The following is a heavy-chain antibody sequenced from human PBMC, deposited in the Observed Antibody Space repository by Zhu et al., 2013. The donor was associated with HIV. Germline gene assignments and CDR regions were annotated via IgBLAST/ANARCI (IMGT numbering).Heavy chain of an antibody. CDR1: GYTFSSYA. J-gene: IGHJ5*02. CDR3: ARLDYDEKTTVGDYDRFDP. CDR2: IIPIFGTA. V-gene: IGHV1-69*06. Sequence: GASVKVSCKASGYTFSSYAISWVRQAPGQGLEWMGGIIPIFGTANCAQKFQGRVTITADKSTSTAYMELSSLRSEDTAVYYCARLDYDEKTTVGDYDRFDPWGQGTLVTVSS. D-gene: IGHD4-17*01.